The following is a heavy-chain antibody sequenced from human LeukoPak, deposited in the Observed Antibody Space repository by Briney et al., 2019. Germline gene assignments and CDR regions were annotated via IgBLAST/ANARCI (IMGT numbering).Heavy chain of an antibody. V-gene: IGHV3-30*18. J-gene: IGHJ4*02. D-gene: IGHD3-16*01. CDR3: AKDGAGFFDY. CDR1: GFTFSSYG. CDR2: ISYDGSNK. Sequence: GRSLRLSCAASGFTFSSYGMHWVRQAPGKGLEWVAVISYDGSNKYYADSVKGRFTISRDNSKNTLYLQMNSLRAEDTAVYYCAKDGAGFFDYWGQGTLDTVSS.